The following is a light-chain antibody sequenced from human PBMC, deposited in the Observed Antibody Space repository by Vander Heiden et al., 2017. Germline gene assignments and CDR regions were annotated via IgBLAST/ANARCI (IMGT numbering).Light chain of an antibody. CDR1: SLRSYY. J-gene: IGLJ2*01. CDR3: DSRDSSGNHVV. CDR2: GKN. V-gene: IGLV3-19*01. Sequence: SSEMTQDPAVSVALGQPVRITCQGDSLRSYYASWYQQKPGQAPVLVIYGKNNRPSGIPERFSGSSSGNTASLTITGAQAEDEADYYCDSRDSSGNHVVFGGGTKLTVL.